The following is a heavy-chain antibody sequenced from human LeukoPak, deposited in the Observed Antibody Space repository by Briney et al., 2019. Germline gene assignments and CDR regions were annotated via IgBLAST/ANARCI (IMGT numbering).Heavy chain of an antibody. CDR3: ARSYSSGWPKPAYYLDY. Sequence: GGSLRLSCAASGFTFSSYWMHWVRQAPGKGLVWVSRINSDGSSTSYADSVKGRFTISRDNAKNTLYLQMNSLRAEDTAVYYCARSYSSGWPKPAYYLDYWGQGTLVTVSS. CDR1: GFTFSSYW. V-gene: IGHV3-74*01. D-gene: IGHD6-19*01. J-gene: IGHJ4*02. CDR2: INSDGSST.